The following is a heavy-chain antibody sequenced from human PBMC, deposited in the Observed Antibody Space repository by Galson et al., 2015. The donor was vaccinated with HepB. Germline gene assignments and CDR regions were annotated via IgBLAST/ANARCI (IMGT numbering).Heavy chain of an antibody. Sequence: SVKVSCKASGYTFTTYGISWVRQAPGQGLEWMAWISAYNGDTNYAQKFQGRVTMTTDISTSTAYMELRSLRSDDTAMYYCARDIGSGRKTVDYWGQGTLSPSSQ. D-gene: IGHD3-10*01. V-gene: IGHV1-18*01. CDR1: GYTFTTYG. CDR3: ARDIGSGRKTVDY. CDR2: ISAYNGDT. J-gene: IGHJ4*02.